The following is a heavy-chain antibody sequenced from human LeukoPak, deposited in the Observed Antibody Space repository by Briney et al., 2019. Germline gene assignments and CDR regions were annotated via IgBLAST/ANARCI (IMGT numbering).Heavy chain of an antibody. J-gene: IGHJ5*02. CDR2: INPSGGST. D-gene: IGHD6-13*01. Sequence: GASVTVSYKASGYTFTSYYMHWVRQAPGQGLEWMGIINPSGGSTSYAQKFQGRVTMTRNTSISTAYMELSSLRSEDTAVYYCARGGNTYSSSWDNWFDPWGQGTLVTVSS. V-gene: IGHV1-46*01. CDR1: GYTFTSYY. CDR3: ARGGNTYSSSWDNWFDP.